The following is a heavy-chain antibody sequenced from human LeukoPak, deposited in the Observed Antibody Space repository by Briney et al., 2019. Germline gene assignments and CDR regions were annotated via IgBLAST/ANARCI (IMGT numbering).Heavy chain of an antibody. CDR1: GFTVSSNY. J-gene: IGHJ4*02. D-gene: IGHD5-12*01. CDR2: ISSSGSTI. Sequence: GGSLRLSCAASGFTVSSNYMSWIRQAPGKGLEWVSYISSSGSTIYYADSVKGRFTISRDNAKNSLYLQMNSLRAEDTAVYYCASWGLRLTYYWGQGTLVTVSS. CDR3: ASWGLRLTYY. V-gene: IGHV3-11*01.